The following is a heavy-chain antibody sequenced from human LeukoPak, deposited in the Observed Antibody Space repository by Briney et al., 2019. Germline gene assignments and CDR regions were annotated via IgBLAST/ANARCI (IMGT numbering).Heavy chain of an antibody. D-gene: IGHD3-22*01. CDR2: FDPEDGET. CDR3: ARWFGYYDSSGFDY. V-gene: IGHV1-24*01. CDR1: GYTLTELS. Sequence: ASVKVSCKVSGYTLTELSMHWVRQAPGKGLEWMGGFDPEDGETIYAQKFQGRVTMTTDTSTSTAYMELRSLRSDDTAVYYCARWFGYYDSSGFDYWGQGTLVTVSS. J-gene: IGHJ4*02.